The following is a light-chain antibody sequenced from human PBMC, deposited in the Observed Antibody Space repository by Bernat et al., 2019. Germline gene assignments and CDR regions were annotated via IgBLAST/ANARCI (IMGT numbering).Light chain of an antibody. CDR2: ATS. Sequence: IQMTQSPSSLSASVGDRVTITCRASQSISSYLNWYQQKPGKAPKLLIYATSSLQSWVPSRFSGSGSGTDFTLTISSLQPEGFATYYCQQSDSTPYTFGEGSKLGIK. CDR3: QQSDSTPYT. V-gene: IGKV1-39*01. J-gene: IGKJ2*01. CDR1: QSISSY.